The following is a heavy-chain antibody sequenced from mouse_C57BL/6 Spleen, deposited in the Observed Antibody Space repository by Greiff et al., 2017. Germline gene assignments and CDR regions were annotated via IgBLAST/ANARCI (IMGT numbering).Heavy chain of an antibody. CDR2: IDPSDSYT. CDR1: GYTFPSYW. V-gene: IGHV1-59*01. Sequence: VQLQQPGAELVRPGTSVTLSCKASGYTFPSYWMHWVKQRPGQGLEWIGVIDPSDSYTNYNQKFKGKATLTVDTSSSTASMQLSSLTSEDSAVYYCAKSTPVEGFAYWGQGTLVTVSA. J-gene: IGHJ3*01. D-gene: IGHD1-1*01. CDR3: AKSTPVEGFAY.